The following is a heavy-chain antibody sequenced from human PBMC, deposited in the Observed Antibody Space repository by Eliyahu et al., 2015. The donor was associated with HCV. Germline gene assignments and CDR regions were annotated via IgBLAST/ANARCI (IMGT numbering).Heavy chain of an antibody. CDR3: ATYSGSYYPFDN. V-gene: IGHV3-11*03. Sequence: GSGFAFSDYYMSWIRQAPGKGLEWVSYISSSSSYRDYADSVEGRFIISRDNAKNSLFLEMSSLRDEDTAVYYCATYSGSYYPFDNWGQGTLVTVSS. D-gene: IGHD1-26*01. J-gene: IGHJ4*02. CDR2: ISSSSSYR. CDR1: GFAFSDYY.